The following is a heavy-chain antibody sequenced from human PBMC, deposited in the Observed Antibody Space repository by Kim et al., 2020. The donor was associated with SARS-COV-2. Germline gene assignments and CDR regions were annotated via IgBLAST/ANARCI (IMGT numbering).Heavy chain of an antibody. V-gene: IGHV3-7*01. CDR1: GFTVSNSW. J-gene: IGHJ5*02. CDR2: MKSDGSAG. Sequence: GGSLRLSCAASGFTVSNSWMTWVRQAPGKGLECMAVMKSDGSAGFYVDSVKGRFTISRDNTKNSLFLQMNTLRAEDTAVYYCARGSGDLWGQGALVTVSS. CDR3: ARGSGDL.